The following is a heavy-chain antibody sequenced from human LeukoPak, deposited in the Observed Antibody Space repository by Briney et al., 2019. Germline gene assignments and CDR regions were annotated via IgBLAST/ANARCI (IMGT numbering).Heavy chain of an antibody. Sequence: GGSLRLSCAASGFTFSSYAMSWVRQAPGKGLEWVSAISGSGGSTYYADSVKGRFTISRDNSKNTLYLQMNSLRAEDTAVYYCAKGRYYYDSSGYTFDYWGQGTLVTVSS. V-gene: IGHV3-23*01. D-gene: IGHD3-22*01. CDR1: GFTFSSYA. CDR3: AKGRYYYDSSGYTFDY. J-gene: IGHJ4*02. CDR2: ISGSGGST.